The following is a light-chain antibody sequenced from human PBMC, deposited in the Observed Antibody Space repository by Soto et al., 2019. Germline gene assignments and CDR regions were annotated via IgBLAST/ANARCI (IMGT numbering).Light chain of an antibody. CDR3: QQYNSYPLT. Sequence: DIQMTQSPSSLSASVGDRVTLTCRASQDISSFLAWFQQKPGKAPKSLISAASNLQTGVPSRFSGSGFGADLTLTISSLQPEDFATYYCQQYNSYPLTFGGGTKVEIK. CDR2: AAS. V-gene: IGKV1-16*01. J-gene: IGKJ4*01. CDR1: QDISSF.